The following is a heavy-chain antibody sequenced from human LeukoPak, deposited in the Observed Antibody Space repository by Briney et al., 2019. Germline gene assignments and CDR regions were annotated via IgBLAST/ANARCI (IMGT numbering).Heavy chain of an antibody. CDR3: ARTVEMATMHGGDFDY. J-gene: IGHJ4*02. Sequence: KTSETLSLTCTVSGGSISSSSYYWSWIRQPPGKGLEWIGEINHSVSTNYNPSRKSRVTISVDTPKNQFFLKLSSVTAEDTAVYYCARTVEMATMHGGDFDYWGQGTLVTVSS. CDR1: GGSISSSSYY. CDR2: INHSVST. V-gene: IGHV4-39*07. D-gene: IGHD5-24*01.